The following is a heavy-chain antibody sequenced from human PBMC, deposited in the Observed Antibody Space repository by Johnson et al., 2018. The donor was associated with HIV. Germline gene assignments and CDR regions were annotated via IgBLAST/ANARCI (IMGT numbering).Heavy chain of an antibody. CDR2: ISWNGGDT. J-gene: IGHJ3*02. V-gene: IGHV3-20*04. CDR3: AKELALYSSGYGGDAFDI. CDR1: GVTFRKFA. Sequence: VQLVESGGGLIQPGRSLRLSCTGSGVTFRKFAMTWVRQAPGKGLEWVSGISWNGGDTGYADSVRGRFTISRDNAKNSLYLQMNSLRAEDTAVYYCAKELALYSSGYGGDAFDIWGQGTMVTVSS. D-gene: IGHD6-19*01.